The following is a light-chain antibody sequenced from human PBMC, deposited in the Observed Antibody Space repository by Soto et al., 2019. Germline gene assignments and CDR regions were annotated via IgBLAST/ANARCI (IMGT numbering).Light chain of an antibody. V-gene: IGKV3-11*01. CDR3: QQYIRWPLT. CDR1: QSISTY. J-gene: IGKJ4*01. Sequence: EIVLTQSPATLSLSPGERATLSCRASQSISTYLAWYQQKPGQPPRLLIYDASNRATGIPARFSGSGSGTDFTLTISSLEPEDFAVYYCQQYIRWPLTFGGGTKVEIK. CDR2: DAS.